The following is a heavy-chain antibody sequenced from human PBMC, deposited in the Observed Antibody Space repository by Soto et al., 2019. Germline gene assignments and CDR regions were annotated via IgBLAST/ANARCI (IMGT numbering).Heavy chain of an antibody. CDR1: GFTFSSYG. J-gene: IGHJ4*02. Sequence: QVQLVESGGGVVQPGRSLRLSCAASGFTFSSYGMHWVRQAPGKGLEWVAVIWYDGSNKYYADSVKGRFTISRDNSKNTLYLQMNSLRAEDTAVYYCATSRRRPGWYFDYWGQGTLVTVSS. CDR3: ATSRRRPGWYFDY. D-gene: IGHD6-13*01. V-gene: IGHV3-33*01. CDR2: IWYDGSNK.